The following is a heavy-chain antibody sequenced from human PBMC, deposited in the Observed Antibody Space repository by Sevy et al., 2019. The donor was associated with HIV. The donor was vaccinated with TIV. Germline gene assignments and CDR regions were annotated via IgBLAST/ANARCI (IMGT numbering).Heavy chain of an antibody. V-gene: IGHV1-69*13. D-gene: IGHD6-19*01. CDR3: ARGGGNGWYYFDY. CDR1: GGTFSSYG. CDR2: IIPILGTV. J-gene: IGHJ4*02. Sequence: ATVKVSCKASGGTFSSYGVSWVRQAPRQGLEWMGGIIPILGTVNYAQKFQGRVTISADESTKTAYMELSSLRSEDTAVYYCARGGGNGWYYFDYWGQETLVTVP.